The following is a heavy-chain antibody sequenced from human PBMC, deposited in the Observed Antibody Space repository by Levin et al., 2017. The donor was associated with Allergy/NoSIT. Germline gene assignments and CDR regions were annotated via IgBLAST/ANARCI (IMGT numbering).Heavy chain of an antibody. V-gene: IGHV3-30-3*01. CDR2: ISRDGNNK. D-gene: IGHD1-14*01. CDR3: ARGRNEREARYRGLDV. CDR1: GFTFSDYA. J-gene: IGHJ6*02. Sequence: GGSLRLSCTASGFTFSDYAVHWVRQAPGQGLEWVAVISRDGNNKYYADSVKGRFTISRDNSMNTVYLQMNSLGPEDTAVSYCARGRNEREARYRGLDVWGPGTTVTVSS.